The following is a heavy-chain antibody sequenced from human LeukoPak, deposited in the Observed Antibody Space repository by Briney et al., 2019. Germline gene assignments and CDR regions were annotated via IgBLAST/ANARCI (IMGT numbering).Heavy chain of an antibody. J-gene: IGHJ4*02. D-gene: IGHD6-19*01. CDR2: IYSGGST. Sequence: GGSLRLSCAASGFTVRSNYMSWVRQAPGKGLEWVSVIYSGGSTYYADSVKGRFTISRDNSKNTLYLQMNSLRAEDTAVYYCAKISSGWYYFDYWGQGTLVTVSS. CDR3: AKISSGWYYFDY. CDR1: GFTVRSNY. V-gene: IGHV3-53*01.